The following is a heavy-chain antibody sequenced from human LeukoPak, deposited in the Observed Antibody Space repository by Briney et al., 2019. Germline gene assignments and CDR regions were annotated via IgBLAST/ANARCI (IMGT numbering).Heavy chain of an antibody. J-gene: IGHJ6*02. CDR2: IIPIFGTA. Sequence: ASVKVSCKASGYTFTGYHMHWVRQAPGQGLEWMGGIIPIFGTANYAQKFQGRVTITADESTSTAYMELSSLRSEDTAVYYCARSIAAAGTREDYYYYYGMDVWGQGTTVTVSS. CDR1: GYTFTGYH. V-gene: IGHV1-69*13. D-gene: IGHD6-13*01. CDR3: ARSIAAAGTREDYYYYYGMDV.